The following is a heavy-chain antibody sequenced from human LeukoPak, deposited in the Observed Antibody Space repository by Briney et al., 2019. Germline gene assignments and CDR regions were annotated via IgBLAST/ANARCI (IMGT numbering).Heavy chain of an antibody. CDR1: GYTFTSYG. CDR2: MSAYNGNT. J-gene: IGHJ6*03. Sequence: ASVKVSCKASGYTFTSYGISWVRQAPGQGLEWMGGMSAYNGNTNYAQKLQGRVTMTTDTSTSTAYMELRSLRSDDTAVYYCAIYYSGSQGGYYYYMDVWGKGTTVTVSS. V-gene: IGHV1-18*01. D-gene: IGHD1-26*01. CDR3: AIYYSGSQGGYYYYMDV.